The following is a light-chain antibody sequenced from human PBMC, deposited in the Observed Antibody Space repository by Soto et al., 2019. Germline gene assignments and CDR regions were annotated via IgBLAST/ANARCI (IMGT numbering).Light chain of an antibody. CDR3: QQYNNWPLT. CDR2: GAS. Sequence: DIQMTQSPSTLSASVGDRVTITCRASQSISSWLAWYQQKPGKAPKLLIYGASTRATGIPARFSGSGSGTEFTLTISSLQSEDFAVYYCQQYNNWPLTFGQGTRLEIK. CDR1: QSISSW. V-gene: IGKV1-5*01. J-gene: IGKJ5*01.